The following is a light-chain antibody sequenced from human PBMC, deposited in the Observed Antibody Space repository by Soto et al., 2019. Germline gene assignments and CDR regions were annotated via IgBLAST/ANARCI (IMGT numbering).Light chain of an antibody. J-gene: IGKJ2*01. V-gene: IGKV3-20*01. CDR1: QSVSSSY. CDR3: QQYGSSPGNT. Sequence: EIVLTQSPGTLSLSPGERATLSCRASQSVSSSYLAWYQQKPGQAPRLLIYGASSRATGIPDRFSGSGSGPDFTLTISRLEPEDFSVYYCQQYGSSPGNTFGQGTKLEIK. CDR2: GAS.